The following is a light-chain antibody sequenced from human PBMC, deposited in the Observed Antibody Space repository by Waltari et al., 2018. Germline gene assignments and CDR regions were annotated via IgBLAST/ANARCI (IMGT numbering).Light chain of an antibody. Sequence: QSALTQPASVSGSPGQSIAISCTGTTSDVGGSNYVSWYQQHPGKAPKLLIYDVTNRPAGVSNRFSGSKSGNTASLTISGLQAEDEADYYCSSFRSDHTYVFGSGTEVTVL. CDR2: DVT. V-gene: IGLV2-14*03. CDR3: SSFRSDHTYV. J-gene: IGLJ1*01. CDR1: TSDVGGSNY.